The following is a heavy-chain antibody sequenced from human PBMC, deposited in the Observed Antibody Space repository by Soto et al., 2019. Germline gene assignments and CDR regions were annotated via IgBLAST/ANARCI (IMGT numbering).Heavy chain of an antibody. Sequence: ASVKVSCKATGYTFTGYYIHWVRQAPGQGLEWMGWINPKSGGTYYVQKYQGRVTMTRDTSMSSAYMELSRLRVDDTATYYCARGNGGDDDEFDYWGQGTPVTVSS. J-gene: IGHJ4*02. CDR1: GYTFTGYY. CDR3: ARGNGGDDDEFDY. V-gene: IGHV1-2*02. CDR2: INPKSGGT. D-gene: IGHD5-12*01.